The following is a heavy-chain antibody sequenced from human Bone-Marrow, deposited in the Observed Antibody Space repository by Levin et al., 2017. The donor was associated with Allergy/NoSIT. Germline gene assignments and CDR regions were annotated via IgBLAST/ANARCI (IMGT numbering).Heavy chain of an antibody. CDR1: GGSISPYY. Sequence: TSETLSLTCTVSGGSISPYYWSWIRQPPGKGLVWIGYVYYTGTTQYNPSLKGRVTISVDTSKHHFSLKLSSVTAADTALYYCARAGQADAFDIWGQGTMVTVSS. V-gene: IGHV4-59*01. CDR2: VYYTGTT. CDR3: ARAGQADAFDI. J-gene: IGHJ3*02.